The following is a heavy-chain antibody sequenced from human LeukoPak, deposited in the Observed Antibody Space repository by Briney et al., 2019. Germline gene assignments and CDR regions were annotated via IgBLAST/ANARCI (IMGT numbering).Heavy chain of an antibody. CDR2: ISYDGSNK. V-gene: IGHV3-30*18. CDR1: GFTFSSYG. CDR3: AKDRVGYCSGGSCYSEAYWFDP. D-gene: IGHD2-15*01. Sequence: PGGSLRLSCAASGFTFSSYGMHWVRQAPGKGLEWVAVISYDGSNKYYADSEKGRFTISRDNSKNTLYLQMNSLRAEDTAVYYCAKDRVGYCSGGSCYSEAYWFDPWGQGTLVTVSS. J-gene: IGHJ5*02.